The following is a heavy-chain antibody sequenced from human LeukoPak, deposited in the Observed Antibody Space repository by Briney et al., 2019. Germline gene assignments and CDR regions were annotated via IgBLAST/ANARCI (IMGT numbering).Heavy chain of an antibody. CDR3: ARVGIQLWYPFDY. CDR2: IYYSGST. CDR1: GGSISSYY. V-gene: IGHV4-59*01. D-gene: IGHD5-18*01. J-gene: IGHJ4*02. Sequence: SETPSLTCTVSGGSISSYYWSWIRQPPGKGLEWIGYIYYSGSTNYNPSLKSRVTISVDTSKNQFSLKLSSVTAADTAVYYCARVGIQLWYPFDYWGQGTLVTVST.